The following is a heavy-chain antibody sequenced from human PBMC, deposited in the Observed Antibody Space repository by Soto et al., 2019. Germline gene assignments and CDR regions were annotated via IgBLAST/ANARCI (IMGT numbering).Heavy chain of an antibody. CDR3: ARGPGGPDGPGDY. J-gene: IGHJ4*02. D-gene: IGHD2-15*01. V-gene: IGHV1-3*01. Sequence: QVQLVQSGAEVKKPGASVKVSCKASGYTFTSYAMHWVRQAPGQRLEWMGWINAGNGNTKYSQKFQGRVTITRDTSANTAYRELSSVRSEDTAVYYCARGPGGPDGPGDYWGQGTLVTVSS. CDR1: GYTFTSYA. CDR2: INAGNGNT.